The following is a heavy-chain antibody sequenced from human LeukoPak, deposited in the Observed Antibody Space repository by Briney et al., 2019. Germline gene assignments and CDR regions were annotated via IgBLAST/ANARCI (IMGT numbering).Heavy chain of an antibody. CDR3: ARDVSGSYYDGSDY. Sequence: SGTLSLTCAVSGXSISSSNWXSWVXQPPGKGLEWIEEIYHIGSTNYNPYLKSRVTISVDTSKNQFSLKLSSVTAADTAVYYCARDVSGSYYDGSDYWGQRAPVTVSS. V-gene: IGHV4-4*02. D-gene: IGHD1-26*01. CDR1: GXSISSSNW. J-gene: IGHJ4*02. CDR2: IYHIGST.